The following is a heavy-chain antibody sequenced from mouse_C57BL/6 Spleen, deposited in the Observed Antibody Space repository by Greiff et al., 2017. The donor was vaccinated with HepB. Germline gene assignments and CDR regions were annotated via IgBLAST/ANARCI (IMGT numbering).Heavy chain of an antibody. Sequence: DVQLQESGPGLVKPSQSLSLTCTVTGYSITSGYGWNWIRQFPGNKLEWMGYISYSGSTNYNPSLKSRISITRDTSKNQFFLALNSVTTEDTATYYCARTARIEYWGQGTTLTVSS. CDR3: ARTARIEY. J-gene: IGHJ2*01. CDR1: GYSITSGYG. V-gene: IGHV3-2*02. D-gene: IGHD1-2*01. CDR2: ISYSGST.